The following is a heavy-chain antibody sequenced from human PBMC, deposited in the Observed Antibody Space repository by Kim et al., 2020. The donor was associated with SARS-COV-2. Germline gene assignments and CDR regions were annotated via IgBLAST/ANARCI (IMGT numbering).Heavy chain of an antibody. CDR3: ARGYYDSSEHGMDV. CDR1: GGSFSGYY. J-gene: IGHJ6*02. CDR2: INHSGST. V-gene: IGHV4-34*01. Sequence: SEALSLTCAVYGGSFSGYYWSWIRQPPGKGLEWIGEINHSGSTNYNPSLKSRVTISVDTSKNQFSLKLSSVTAADTAVYYCARGYYDSSEHGMDVWGQGTTVTVSS. D-gene: IGHD3-22*01.